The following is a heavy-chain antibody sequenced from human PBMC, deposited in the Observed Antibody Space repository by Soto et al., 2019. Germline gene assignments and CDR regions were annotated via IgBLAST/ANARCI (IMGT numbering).Heavy chain of an antibody. CDR2: IIPIFGTA. Sequence: QVQLVQSGAEVKKPGSSVKVSCKASGGTFSSYAISWVRQAPGQGLEWMGGIIPIFGTANYAQKFQGRVTITADESTSTAYMELSSLRSEDTAVYYCATVVPAATLKDYYYYGMDVWGQGTTVTVS. J-gene: IGHJ6*02. V-gene: IGHV1-69*01. CDR3: ATVVPAATLKDYYYYGMDV. D-gene: IGHD2-2*01. CDR1: GGTFSSYA.